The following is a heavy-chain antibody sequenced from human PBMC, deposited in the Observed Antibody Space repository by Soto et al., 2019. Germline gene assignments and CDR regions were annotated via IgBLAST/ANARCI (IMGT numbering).Heavy chain of an antibody. CDR3: ARDRLAQELDP. CDR2: IYYSGST. CDR1: GGSISSYY. Sequence: SETLSLTCTVSGGSISSYYRSWIRQPPGKGLEWIGYIYYSGSTNYNPSLKSRVTISVDTSTNQFSLKLSSVTAADTAVYYCARDRLAQELDPLCRGTLVTVAS. J-gene: IGHJ5*02. V-gene: IGHV4-59*12.